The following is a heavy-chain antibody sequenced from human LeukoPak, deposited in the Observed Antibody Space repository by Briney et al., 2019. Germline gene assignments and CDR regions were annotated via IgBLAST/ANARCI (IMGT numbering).Heavy chain of an antibody. Sequence: GGSLRLSCAASGFTVSSNYMSWVRQAPGKGLEWVSVIYSGGSTNYADSVKGRFTISRDNSKNTLYLQMNSLRAEDTAVYYCARDKRLSDAFDIWGQGTMVTVSS. J-gene: IGHJ3*02. CDR3: ARDKRLSDAFDI. CDR1: GFTVSSNY. CDR2: IYSGGST. V-gene: IGHV3-66*02. D-gene: IGHD4/OR15-4a*01.